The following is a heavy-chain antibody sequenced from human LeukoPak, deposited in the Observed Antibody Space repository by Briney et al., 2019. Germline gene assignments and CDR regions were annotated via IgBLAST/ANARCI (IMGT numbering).Heavy chain of an antibody. J-gene: IGHJ4*02. CDR1: GFTLSNYS. V-gene: IGHV3-48*04. CDR2: ISSSGSTI. Sequence: GGSLRLSCAVSGFTLSNYSMNWVRQAPGKGLEWVSYISSSGSTIYYADSVKGRFTISRDNAKNSVYLQMKNLRAEDTAVYYCAKDEVGGHFEYWGQGILVTVSS. CDR3: AKDEVGGHFEY.